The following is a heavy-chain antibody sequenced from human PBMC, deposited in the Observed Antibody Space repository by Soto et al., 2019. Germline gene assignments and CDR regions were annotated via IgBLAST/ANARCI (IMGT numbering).Heavy chain of an antibody. CDR1: GVSFSHYY. Sequence: GGSLTLSRAAPGVSFSHYYMSWIRQAPGKGLEWVSYISSSSNYTNYADSVKGRFTISRDNAKNSLYLQMNSLRAEDTALYYCARDHHRYSGYDYVDYWGQGT. CDR3: ARDHHRYSGYDYVDY. V-gene: IGHV3-11*05. CDR2: ISSSSNYT. D-gene: IGHD5-12*01. J-gene: IGHJ4*02.